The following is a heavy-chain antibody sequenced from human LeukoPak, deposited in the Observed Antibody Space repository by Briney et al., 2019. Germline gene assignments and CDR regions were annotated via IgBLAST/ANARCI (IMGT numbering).Heavy chain of an antibody. CDR3: ARDRAGTIVVVPAAPGHYYMDV. CDR1: GYSFTGYY. Sequence: ASLKVSCKASGYSFTGYYMHWVRQAPGQGLEWMGRITPNNGGTNYAQNFQGRVTMTRDTSISTAYVELSRLRSDDTAVYYCARDRAGTIVVVPAAPGHYYMDVWGKGTTVTVSS. CDR2: ITPNNGGT. D-gene: IGHD2-2*01. J-gene: IGHJ6*03. V-gene: IGHV1-2*06.